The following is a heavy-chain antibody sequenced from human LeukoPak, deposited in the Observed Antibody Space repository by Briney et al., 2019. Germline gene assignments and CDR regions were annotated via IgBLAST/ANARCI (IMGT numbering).Heavy chain of an antibody. V-gene: IGHV3-23*01. CDR1: GFTFSTYT. D-gene: IGHD3-10*01. J-gene: IGHJ4*02. CDR2: ISGNGGST. CDR3: AKDLAFPSGY. Sequence: GGSLRLSCVASGFTFSTYTMTWVRQAPGKVLEWVSAISGNGGSTYYADFVKGRFTISRDNSKSTLDLQMNNLRAEDTAVYYCAKDLAFPSGYWGQGTLVTVPS.